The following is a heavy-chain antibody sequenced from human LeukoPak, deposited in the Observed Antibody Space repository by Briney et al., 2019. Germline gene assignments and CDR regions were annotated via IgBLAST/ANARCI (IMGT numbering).Heavy chain of an antibody. V-gene: IGHV4-59*01. CDR1: GGSISSYY. CDR3: AREGGDGGNSDPFDI. Sequence: ASETLSLTCTVSGGSISSYYWSWIRQPPGKGLEWIGYIYYSGSTNYNPSLKSRVTISVDTSKNQFSLKLSSVTAADTAVYYCAREGGDGGNSDPFDIWGQGTMVTVSS. D-gene: IGHD4-23*01. CDR2: IYYSGST. J-gene: IGHJ3*02.